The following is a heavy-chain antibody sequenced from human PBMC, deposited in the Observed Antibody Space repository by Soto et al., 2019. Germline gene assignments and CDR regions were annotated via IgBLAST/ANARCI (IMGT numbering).Heavy chain of an antibody. V-gene: IGHV3-48*02. CDR3: ARDAFAGPGY. D-gene: IGHD3-16*01. J-gene: IGHJ4*02. CDR2: ITSSSGSTM. Sequence: GGSLRLSCAASGFTFSSNGMNWVRQAPGKGLEWISYITSSSGSTMYYADSVKGRFTISRDNAKNSVYLQMNSLRDEDTAAYYCARDAFAGPGYWGQGTLVTVSS. CDR1: GFTFSSNG.